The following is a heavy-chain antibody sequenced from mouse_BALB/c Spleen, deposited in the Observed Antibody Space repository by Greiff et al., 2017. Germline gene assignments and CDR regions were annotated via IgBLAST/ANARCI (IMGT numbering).Heavy chain of an antibody. Sequence: EVMLVESGGGLVQPGGSLKLSCAASGFTFSSYGMSWVRQTPDKRLELVATINSNGGSTYYPDSVKGRFTISRDNAKNTLYLQMSSLKSEDTAMYYCARVYPYAMDYWGQGTSVTVSS. D-gene: IGHD2-1*01. J-gene: IGHJ4*01. CDR3: ARVYPYAMDY. V-gene: IGHV5-6-3*01. CDR2: INSNGGST. CDR1: GFTFSSYG.